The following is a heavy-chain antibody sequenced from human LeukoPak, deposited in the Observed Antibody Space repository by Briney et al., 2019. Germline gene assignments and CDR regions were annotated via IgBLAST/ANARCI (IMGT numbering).Heavy chain of an antibody. CDR1: GGSISGGDYY. V-gene: IGHV4-30-4*01. CDR2: IYYTGNT. D-gene: IGHD2-15*01. CDR3: ARYCSGGSCYPGAASAFDI. J-gene: IGHJ3*02. Sequence: SQTLSLTCTVSGGSISGGDYYWSWIRQPPGKGLEWIGYIYYTGNTYYNPSLQSRGTISVDTSKNQFSLNLSSVTAADTAVYYCARYCSGGSCYPGAASAFDIWGQGTMVTVSS.